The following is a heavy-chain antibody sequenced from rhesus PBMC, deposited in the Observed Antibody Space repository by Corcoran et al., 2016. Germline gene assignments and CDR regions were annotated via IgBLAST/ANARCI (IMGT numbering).Heavy chain of an antibody. V-gene: IGHV4-99*02. D-gene: IGHD6-37*01. CDR2: FSGSSGST. J-gene: IGHJ4*01. CDR1: GFSISSDYY. Sequence: QVQLQESGPGLVKPAETLSLTCAVSGFSISSDYYWGWLRQTPGKGLGYMGYFSGSSGSTYYNPSLKSRVTISKDTSKNQFSLKLSSVTAADTAVYYCVRDGWQSYFDYWGQGVLVTVSS. CDR3: VRDGWQSYFDY.